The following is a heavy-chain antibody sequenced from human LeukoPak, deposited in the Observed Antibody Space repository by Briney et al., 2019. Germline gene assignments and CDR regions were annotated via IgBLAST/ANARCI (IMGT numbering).Heavy chain of an antibody. Sequence: GGSLRLSCAASGFTFSNAWMSWVRQAPGKGLEWVGRIKSKTDGGTTDYAAPVKGRFTISRDNSKDTLYLQMNSLRAEDTAVYYCARVPGFIWGQGTLVTVSS. CDR3: ARVPGFI. D-gene: IGHD3-10*01. J-gene: IGHJ4*02. CDR2: IKSKTDGGTT. V-gene: IGHV3-15*01. CDR1: GFTFSNAW.